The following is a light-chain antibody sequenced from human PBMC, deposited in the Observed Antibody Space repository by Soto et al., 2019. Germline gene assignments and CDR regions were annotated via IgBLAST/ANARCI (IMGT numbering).Light chain of an antibody. V-gene: IGKV3-15*01. Sequence: IVMTQSPATLSVSPAGRATLSCRASQIVSSNLAWYQQKPGQPPRPLIYGAYTRATGIPARFSGSGSGTEFTLTITSLQSEDFAVYYCQQYNNWSITFGQGTRLEIK. J-gene: IGKJ5*01. CDR2: GAY. CDR3: QQYNNWSIT. CDR1: QIVSSN.